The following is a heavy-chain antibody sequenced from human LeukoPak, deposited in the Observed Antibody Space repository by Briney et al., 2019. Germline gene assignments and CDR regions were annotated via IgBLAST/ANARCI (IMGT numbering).Heavy chain of an antibody. CDR1: GGSISSGGYY. Sequence: SGTLSLTCTVSGGSISSGGYYWSWIRQHPGKGLEWIGYIYYSGSTYYNPSLKSRVTISVDTSKNQFSLKLSSVTAADTAVYYCARECLVEDIVVVPAAPPPPGWFDPWGQGTLVTVSS. CDR2: IYYSGST. V-gene: IGHV4-31*03. CDR3: ARECLVEDIVVVPAAPPPPGWFDP. J-gene: IGHJ5*02. D-gene: IGHD2-2*01.